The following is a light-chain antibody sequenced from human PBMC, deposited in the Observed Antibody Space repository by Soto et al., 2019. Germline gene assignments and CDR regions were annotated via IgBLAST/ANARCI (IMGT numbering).Light chain of an antibody. CDR1: SSNTGAGYD. CDR3: QSYDSSLTASV. CDR2: GNN. V-gene: IGLV1-40*01. Sequence: QSVLTQPPSVSGAPGQTVTISCTGSSSNTGAGYDVHWYRQVPGTAPKLLIYGNNNRPSGVPDRFSGSKSGTSASLAISGLQAEDEADYYCQSYDSSLTASVFGGGTKLTVL. J-gene: IGLJ3*02.